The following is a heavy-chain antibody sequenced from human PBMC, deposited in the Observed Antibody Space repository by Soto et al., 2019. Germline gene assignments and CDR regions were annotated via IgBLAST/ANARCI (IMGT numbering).Heavy chain of an antibody. D-gene: IGHD6-13*01. CDR1: GGSISSSNW. J-gene: IGHJ5*02. CDR3: ARGHATGSSFVHDP. Sequence: SETLSLTRAVSGGSISSSNWWSWVRQPPGKGLEWIGEIYHSGSTNYNPSLKSRVTISVDKSKNQFSLKLSSVTAADTAVYYCARGHATGSSFVHDPWGQGTLVTVSS. CDR2: IYHSGST. V-gene: IGHV4-4*02.